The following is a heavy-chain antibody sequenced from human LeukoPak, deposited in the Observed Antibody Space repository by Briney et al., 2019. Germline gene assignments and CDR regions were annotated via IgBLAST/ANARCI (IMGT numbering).Heavy chain of an antibody. J-gene: IGHJ4*02. Sequence: SETLSLTCTVSGGSVSSSIYYWGWIRQPPGKGLEWIGSIYYSGSTSYNPSLKSRVTISVDTSKNQFSLKLTSVTAADTAAYYCASRNDILTGYVFDFWGQGTLVTVSS. CDR2: IYYSGST. CDR1: GGSVSSSIYY. CDR3: ASRNDILTGYVFDF. D-gene: IGHD3-9*01. V-gene: IGHV4-39*01.